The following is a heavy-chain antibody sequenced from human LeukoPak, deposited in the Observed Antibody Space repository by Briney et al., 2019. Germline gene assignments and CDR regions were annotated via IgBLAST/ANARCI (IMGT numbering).Heavy chain of an antibody. V-gene: IGHV4-59*01. J-gene: IGHJ6*02. CDR1: GDSISSYY. Sequence: SETLSLTCTVSGDSISSYYWSWIRQPPGKGLEWIGYIYYSGGPNYSPSLKSRVTISLDTSKNQFSLSLSSVTAADTAVYYCAGVYSYGMDVWGQGTTVTVSS. CDR2: IYYSGGP. D-gene: IGHD2-8*01. CDR3: AGVYSYGMDV.